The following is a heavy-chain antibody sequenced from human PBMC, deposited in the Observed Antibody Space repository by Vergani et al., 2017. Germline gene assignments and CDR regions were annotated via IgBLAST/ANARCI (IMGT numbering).Heavy chain of an antibody. CDR1: GGSISSSSYY. CDR3: ARVENYYDISGYYYAGNWFDP. V-gene: IGHV4-39*01. J-gene: IGHJ5*02. CDR2: IYYSGST. D-gene: IGHD3-22*01. Sequence: QLQLQESGPGLVKPSETLSLTCPVSGGSISSSSYYWGWIRQPPGKGLEWIGSIYYSGSTYYNPSLKSRVTISVDTSKNQFSLKLRSVTAADTAVYYCARVENYYDISGYYYAGNWFDPWGQGTLVTVSS.